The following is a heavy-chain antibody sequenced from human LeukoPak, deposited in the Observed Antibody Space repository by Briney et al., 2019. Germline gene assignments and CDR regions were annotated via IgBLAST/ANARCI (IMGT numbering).Heavy chain of an antibody. CDR1: GGSISSYY. CDR2: IYYSGST. V-gene: IGHV4-59*01. CDR3: ARERVGIALGWFDP. D-gene: IGHD1-14*01. Sequence: SETLSLTCTVSGGSISSYYWSWIRQPPGKGLEWIGYIYYSGSTNYNPSLKSRVTISVDTSKNQFSLKLSSVTAADTAVYYCARERVGIALGWFDPWGQGTLVTVSS. J-gene: IGHJ5*02.